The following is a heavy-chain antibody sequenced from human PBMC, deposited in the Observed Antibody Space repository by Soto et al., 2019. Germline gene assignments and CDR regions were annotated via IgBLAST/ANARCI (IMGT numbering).Heavy chain of an antibody. V-gene: IGHV1-2*04. Sequence: GASVKVSCKASGYSFTDYHIHWVRQAPGQGLEWLGRINPKSGGTSTAQKFQGWVTMTTDTSISTASMELTRLTADDTAIYYCARGDSTDCSNGVCSFFYNHDMDVWGQGTTVTVSS. J-gene: IGHJ6*02. CDR2: INPKSGGT. CDR3: ARGDSTDCSNGVCSFFYNHDMDV. CDR1: GYSFTDYH. D-gene: IGHD2-8*01.